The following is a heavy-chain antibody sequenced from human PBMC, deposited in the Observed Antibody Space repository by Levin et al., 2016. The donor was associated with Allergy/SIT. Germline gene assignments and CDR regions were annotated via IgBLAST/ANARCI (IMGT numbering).Heavy chain of an antibody. CDR1: GFTFNQFA. CDR3: ARLPGGSEYDFWRGSVLHDAFGL. V-gene: IGHV3-23*01. CDR2: ISGSGRTT. J-gene: IGHJ3*01. D-gene: IGHD3-3*01. Sequence: GGSLRLSCKTSGFTFNQFAMSWVRQAPGKGLEWVSTISGSGRTTVFADSVRGRFTISRDNSKNTVYLQMSSLRVEDTAVYYCARLPGGSEYDFWRGSVLHDAFGLWGQGTMVTVSS.